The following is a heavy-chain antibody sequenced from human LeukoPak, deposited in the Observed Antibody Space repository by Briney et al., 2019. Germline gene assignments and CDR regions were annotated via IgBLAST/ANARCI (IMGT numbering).Heavy chain of an antibody. V-gene: IGHV3-7*01. J-gene: IGHJ4*02. D-gene: IGHD3-16*02. CDR1: GLTFGRFW. CDR2: MNQDGSER. CDR3: ASGSYRENFDY. Sequence: GGSLRLSCAVSGLTFGRFWMSWVRQAPGKGLEWVATMNQDGSERYYLESVKGRCTISRDNAKNSLYVQLNKLRVEDTAVYFCASGSYRENFDYWGQGTLLTVSS.